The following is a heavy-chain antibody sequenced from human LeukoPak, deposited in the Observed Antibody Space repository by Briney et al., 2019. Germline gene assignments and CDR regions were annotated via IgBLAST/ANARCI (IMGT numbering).Heavy chain of an antibody. D-gene: IGHD3-10*01. CDR1: GYSISSGYY. J-gene: IGHJ4*02. CDR3: AIIYGSGSYSDY. V-gene: IGHV4-38-2*01. Sequence: SETLSLTCAVSGYSISSGYYWGWIRQPPGKGLEWIGSIYHSGSTYHNPSLKSRVTISVDTSKNQFSLKLSSVTAADTAVYYCAIIYGSGSYSDYWGQGTLVTVSS. CDR2: IYHSGST.